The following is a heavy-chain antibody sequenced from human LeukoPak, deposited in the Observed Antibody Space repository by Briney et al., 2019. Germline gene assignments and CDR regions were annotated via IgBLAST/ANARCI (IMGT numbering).Heavy chain of an antibody. Sequence: PGGSLRLSCAASGFIFDDYGMSWVRQAPGKGLEWVSGINGNGGSTGYADSVKGRFTISRDNAKNSLYLQMNSLRAEDTALYYCTRSPGRTGYSYASGQVYWFDPWGQGTLVTVSS. J-gene: IGHJ5*02. D-gene: IGHD3-16*01. V-gene: IGHV3-20*04. CDR2: INGNGGST. CDR1: GFIFDDYG. CDR3: TRSPGRTGYSYASGQVYWFDP.